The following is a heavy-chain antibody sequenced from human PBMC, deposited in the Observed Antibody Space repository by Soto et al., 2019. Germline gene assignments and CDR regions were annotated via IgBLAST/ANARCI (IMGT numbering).Heavy chain of an antibody. D-gene: IGHD3-10*01. Sequence: EVQLLESGGGLVQPGGSLRLSCAASRFTFSSYSMSWVRQAPGKGLEWVSTISASGVGPHYADSVRGRFTISRDNSKNTLYLEMHSLRVEDTAIYYCAKGPVWGVTPFDYWGQGTLVTVSS. CDR1: RFTFSSYS. CDR3: AKGPVWGVTPFDY. V-gene: IGHV3-23*01. CDR2: ISASGVGP. J-gene: IGHJ4*02.